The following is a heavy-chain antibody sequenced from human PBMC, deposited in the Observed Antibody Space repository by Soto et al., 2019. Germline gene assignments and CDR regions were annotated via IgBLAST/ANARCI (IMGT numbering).Heavy chain of an antibody. CDR1: GGSISSYY. Sequence: SETLSLTCTVSGGSISSYYWSWIRQPPGKGLEWIGYIYYSGSTNYNPSLKSRVTTSVDTSKNQFSLKLSSVTAADTAVYYCGGGYETWGTFDYWGQGTLVTVSS. V-gene: IGHV4-59*01. CDR3: GGGYETWGTFDY. J-gene: IGHJ4*02. CDR2: IYYSGST. D-gene: IGHD5-12*01.